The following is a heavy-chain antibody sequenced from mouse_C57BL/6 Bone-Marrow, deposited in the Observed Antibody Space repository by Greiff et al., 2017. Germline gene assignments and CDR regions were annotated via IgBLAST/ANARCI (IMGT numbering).Heavy chain of an antibody. V-gene: IGHV1-50*01. CDR2: IDPSDSYT. CDR3: ARSDGSVMDY. J-gene: IGHJ4*01. CDR1: GYTFTSYW. Sequence: VQLQQPGAELVKPGASVKLSCKASGYTFTSYWMQWVKQRPGQGLEWIGEIDPSDSYTNYNQKFKGKATLTVDTSSSTAYMQLSSLTSEDSAVYYGARSDGSVMDYWGQGTSVTVSS. D-gene: IGHD1-1*01.